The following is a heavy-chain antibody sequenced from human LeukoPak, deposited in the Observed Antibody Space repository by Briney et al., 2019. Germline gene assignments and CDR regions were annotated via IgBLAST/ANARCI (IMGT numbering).Heavy chain of an antibody. CDR3: ATTAAAGRYYYYYMDV. CDR2: IIPIFGTA. CDR1: GGTFSSYA. V-gene: IGHV1-69*05. J-gene: IGHJ6*03. Sequence: ASVKVSCKASGGTFSSYAISWVRQAPGQRLEWMGGIIPIFGTANYAQKFQGRVTITTDESTSTAYMELSSLRSEDTAVYYCATTAAAGRYYYYYMDVWGKGTTVTVSS. D-gene: IGHD6-13*01.